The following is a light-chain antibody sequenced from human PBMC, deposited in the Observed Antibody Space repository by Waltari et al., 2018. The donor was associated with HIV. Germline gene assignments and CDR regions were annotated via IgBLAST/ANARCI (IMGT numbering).Light chain of an antibody. CDR3: ASWDDGLRGHV. Sequence: QPDLTQPPSVSGTPGQRLTIPCSGTNSNIGRTFVSWYRQVPGTAPRLLVYRTDQRPSGVVDRVSGSRSGASASLVISGLRVDDEGDYYCASWDDGLRGHVFGGGTTVSV. V-gene: IGLV1-47*01. CDR1: NSNIGRTF. J-gene: IGLJ1*01. CDR2: RTD.